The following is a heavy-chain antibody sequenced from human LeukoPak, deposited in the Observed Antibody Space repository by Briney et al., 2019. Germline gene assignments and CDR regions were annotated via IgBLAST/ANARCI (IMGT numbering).Heavy chain of an antibody. CDR1: GGSISSYYW. D-gene: IGHD4-17*01. J-gene: IGHJ4*02. V-gene: IGHV2-5*01. Sequence: TLSLTCTVSGGSISSYYWSWIRQPPGKALEWLALIYWNNDNRYSPSLKSRLTITKDTSKNQVVLTMTNMDPVDTATYYCARYGDYRFLYYFHYWGQGTLVTVSS. CDR2: IYWNNDN. CDR3: ARYGDYRFLYYFHY.